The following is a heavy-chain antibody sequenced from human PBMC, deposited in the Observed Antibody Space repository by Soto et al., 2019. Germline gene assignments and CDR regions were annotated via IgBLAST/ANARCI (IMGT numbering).Heavy chain of an antibody. CDR2: IRSRSIDM. CDR1: GFTFSNYN. J-gene: IGHJ3*02. V-gene: IGHV3-21*01. Sequence: EVQLVESGGCLVKPGESLRLSCAASGFTFSNYNINWVRQAPGKGLEWVSSIRSRSIDMYYADSVKGRFTISRDDAKNSLSLQMNGLRAEDTAVYFCVRESYPAKAFDIWGQGTMVTVSS. CDR3: VRESYPAKAFDI. D-gene: IGHD2-2*01.